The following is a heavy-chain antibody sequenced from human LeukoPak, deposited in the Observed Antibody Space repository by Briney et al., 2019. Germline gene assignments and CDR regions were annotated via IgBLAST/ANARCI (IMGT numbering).Heavy chain of an antibody. CDR1: GGSISSYC. CDR3: ATVVRDDILTGYYIDY. D-gene: IGHD3-9*01. J-gene: IGHJ4*02. V-gene: IGHV4-59*01. CDR2: IYYSGST. Sequence: SETLSLTCTVSGGSISSYCWSWIRQPPGKGLEWIGYIYYSGSTKYNPSFKSRVTISVDTSKNQFSLKLISVTAADTAVYYCATVVRDDILTGYYIDYWGQGTLVTVSS.